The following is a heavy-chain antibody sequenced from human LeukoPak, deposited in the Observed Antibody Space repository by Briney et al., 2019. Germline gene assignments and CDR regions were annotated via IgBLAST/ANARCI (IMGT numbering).Heavy chain of an antibody. CDR3: ARGYCSSTSCYGAPAFDI. Sequence: GGSLRLSCAASGFTLSSYDMHWVRQATGKGLEWVSAIGTAGDTYYPGSVKGRFTISRENAKNSLYLQMNSLRAGDTAVYYCARGYCSSTSCYGAPAFDIWGQGTMVTVSS. J-gene: IGHJ3*02. V-gene: IGHV3-13*01. CDR2: IGTAGDT. CDR1: GFTLSSYD. D-gene: IGHD2-2*01.